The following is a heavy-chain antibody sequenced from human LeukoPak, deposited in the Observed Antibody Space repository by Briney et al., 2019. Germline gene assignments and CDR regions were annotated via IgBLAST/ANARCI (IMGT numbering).Heavy chain of an antibody. CDR1: GYSISSGYY. V-gene: IGHV4-38-2*02. CDR2: IYHGDST. CDR3: ARDSWPEVVRFDY. D-gene: IGHD1-14*01. Sequence: SETLSLTCTVSGYSISSGYYWVWIRQPPGKGLERIGSIYHGDSTYYNPSLKSRVTISVDTSKNQFSLKLRSVTAADTAVYYCARDSWPEVVRFDYWGQGTLVTVSS. J-gene: IGHJ4*02.